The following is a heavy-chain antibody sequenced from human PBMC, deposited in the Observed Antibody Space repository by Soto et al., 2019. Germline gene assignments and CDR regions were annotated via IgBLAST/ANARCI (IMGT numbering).Heavy chain of an antibody. CDR2: ISYDGSNK. V-gene: IGHV3-30*18. J-gene: IGHJ4*02. CDR1: GFTFSSYG. CDR3: VKDITFGSGRYYFDY. D-gene: IGHD3-10*01. Sequence: GGSLRLSCAASGFTFSSYGMHWVRQAPGKGLEWVAVISYDGSNKYYADSVKGRFTISRDNSKNTLYLQMSSLRPEDTAVYYCVKDITFGSGRYYFDYWGQGTLVTVSS.